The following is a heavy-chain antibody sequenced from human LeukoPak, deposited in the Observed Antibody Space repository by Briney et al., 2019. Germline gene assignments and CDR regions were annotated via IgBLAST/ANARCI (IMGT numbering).Heavy chain of an antibody. D-gene: IGHD2-21*01. J-gene: IGHJ4*02. CDR1: GFTFSSYA. V-gene: IGHV3-23*01. CDR2: ISASGGST. CDR3: ARGIFSWDY. Sequence: TGGSLRLSCAASGFTFSSYAMSWVRQAPGKGLEWVSAISASGGSTYYPDSVKGRFTISRDNSKNTLYLQMNSLRAEDTAVYYCARGIFSWDYWGQGTLVTVSS.